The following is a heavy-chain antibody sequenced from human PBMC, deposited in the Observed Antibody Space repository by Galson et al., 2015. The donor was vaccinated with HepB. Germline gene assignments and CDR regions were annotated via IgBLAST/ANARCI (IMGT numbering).Heavy chain of an antibody. Sequence: SLRLSCAASGFTFSTYGMHWVRQAPGKGLEWVAVISYDGLNTYYPDSVKGRFTISRDSSKNTLHLQMNSLRAEDTAVYYCARDAGSGYESSYWYFDLWGRGTLVTVSS. CDR1: GFTFSTYG. CDR3: ARDAGSGYESSYWYFDL. CDR2: ISYDGLNT. J-gene: IGHJ2*01. D-gene: IGHD5-12*01. V-gene: IGHV3-30*03.